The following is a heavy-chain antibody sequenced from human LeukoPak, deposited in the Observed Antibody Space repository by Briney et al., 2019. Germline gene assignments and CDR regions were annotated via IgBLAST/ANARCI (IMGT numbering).Heavy chain of an antibody. CDR2: INHSGST. J-gene: IGHJ4*02. Sequence: SETLSLTCAVYGGSFSGYYWSWIRQPPGKGLEWIGEINHSGSTNYSPSLKSRVTISVDTSKNQFSLKLSSVTAADTAVYYCARDFRAARPTVWGQGTLVTVSS. D-gene: IGHD6-6*01. V-gene: IGHV4-34*01. CDR3: ARDFRAARPTV. CDR1: GGSFSGYY.